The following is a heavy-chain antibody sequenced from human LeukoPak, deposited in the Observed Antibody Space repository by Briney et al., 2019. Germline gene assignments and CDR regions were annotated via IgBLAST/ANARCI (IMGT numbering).Heavy chain of an antibody. V-gene: IGHV3-49*04. D-gene: IGHD3-9*01. CDR2: IRSKAYGGTT. J-gene: IGHJ4*02. CDR3: TTVEYDILTGYYY. Sequence: PGGSLRLSCTASGFTFGDYAMSWVRQAPGKGLEWVGFIRSKAYGGTTEYAASVKGRFTISRDDSKSIAYLQMNSLKTEDTAVYYCTTVEYDILTGYYYWGQGTLVTVSS. CDR1: GFTFGDYA.